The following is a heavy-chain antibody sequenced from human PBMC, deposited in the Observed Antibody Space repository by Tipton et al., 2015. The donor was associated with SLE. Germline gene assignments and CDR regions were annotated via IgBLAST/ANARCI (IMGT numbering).Heavy chain of an antibody. V-gene: IGHV4-61*05. CDR1: GGSISSSSYY. J-gene: IGHJ4*02. CDR3: ARGIAARRVPYFDY. Sequence: TLSLTCTVSGGSISSSSYYWGWIRQPPGKGLEWIGYVYYSGSTNYNPSLKSRVTLSVDTSKNQISLKLSSVTAADTAVYYCARGIAARRVPYFDYWGQGTLVTVSS. CDR2: VYYSGST. D-gene: IGHD6-6*01.